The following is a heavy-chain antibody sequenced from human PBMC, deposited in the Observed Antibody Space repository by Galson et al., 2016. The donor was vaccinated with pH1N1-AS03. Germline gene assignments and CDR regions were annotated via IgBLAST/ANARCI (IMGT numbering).Heavy chain of an antibody. V-gene: IGHV2-5*02. CDR2: IYWDDDK. CDR3: AQSDYGDYVDYFDS. CDR1: GFSFSTSGVG. D-gene: IGHD4-17*01. J-gene: IGHJ4*02. Sequence: PALVKPTQTLTLTCTFSGFSFSTSGVGVGWIRQPPGKALEWLALIYWDDDKRYSPSLKSRLTITKDTSKKQVVLTMTNMDPVDTATYYCAQSDYGDYVDYFDSWGQGTLVTVSS.